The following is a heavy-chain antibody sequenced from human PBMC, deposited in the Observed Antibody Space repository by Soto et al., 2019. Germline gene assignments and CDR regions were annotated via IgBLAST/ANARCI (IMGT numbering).Heavy chain of an antibody. J-gene: IGHJ4*02. CDR1: GFTFNNYA. CDR2: ISWEGGSI. CDR3: AKDHDEDFGYDLDYFNY. D-gene: IGHD5-12*01. Sequence: EVQLVESGGDLVQPGRSLRLSCSASGFTFNNYAMHWVRQAPGKGLEWVSGISWEGGSIGYADSVKGRFTISRDNAKNSLYLEKNSLRSEDTALYYCAKDHDEDFGYDLDYFNYWGQGTLVTVSS. V-gene: IGHV3-9*01.